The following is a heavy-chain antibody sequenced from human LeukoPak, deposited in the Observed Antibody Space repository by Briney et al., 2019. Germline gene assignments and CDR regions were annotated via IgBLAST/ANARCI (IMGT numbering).Heavy chain of an antibody. D-gene: IGHD1-7*01. V-gene: IGHV4-34*01. J-gene: IGHJ4*02. CDR1: GGSFSGHY. Sequence: SETLSLTCAVYGGSFSGHYWSWIRQPPGKGLEWIGEINHSGSTNYNPSLKSRVTISVDTSKNQFSLKLSSVTAADTAVYYCARGPGITGTTYGYYFDYWGQGTLVTVSS. CDR3: ARGPGITGTTYGYYFDY. CDR2: INHSGST.